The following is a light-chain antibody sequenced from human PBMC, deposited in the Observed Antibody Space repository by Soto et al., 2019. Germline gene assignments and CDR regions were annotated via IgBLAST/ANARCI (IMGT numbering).Light chain of an antibody. CDR2: GAS. V-gene: IGKV3-20*01. CDR3: HQYGGSPQT. CDR1: QSVSNY. J-gene: IGKJ1*01. Sequence: EIVLTQSPGTLSLSPGERATLSCRASQSVSNYLAWYQRKPGQAPRLLIYGASSRATGIPDRFSGSGSGTDFPLTISRLEPEDFAGYYCHQYGGSPQTFGQGTKVEIK.